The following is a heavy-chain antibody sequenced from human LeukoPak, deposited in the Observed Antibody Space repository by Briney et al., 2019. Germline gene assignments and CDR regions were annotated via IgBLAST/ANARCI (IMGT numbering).Heavy chain of an antibody. V-gene: IGHV4-4*07. CDR2: IYTSGST. Sequence: PSETLSLTCTVSGGSISSYYWSWIRQPAGKGLEWIGRIYTSGSTNYNPSLKSRVTMSVDTSKNQFSLKLSSVTAVDTAVYYCAREHVRYCSSTSCYYYYYYMDVWGKGTTVTVSS. CDR1: GGSISSYY. D-gene: IGHD2-2*01. J-gene: IGHJ6*03. CDR3: AREHVRYCSSTSCYYYYYYMDV.